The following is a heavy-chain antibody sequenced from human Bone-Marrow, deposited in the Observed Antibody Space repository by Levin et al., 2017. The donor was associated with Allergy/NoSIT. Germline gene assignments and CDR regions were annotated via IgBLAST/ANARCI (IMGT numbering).Heavy chain of an antibody. D-gene: IGHD3-10*01. CDR2: IYYSGNT. CDR1: GGSINRTSYY. CDR3: ARESRLFGSGTNMIDY. V-gene: IGHV4-39*07. Sequence: PGGSLRLSCTVSGGSINRTSYYWSWLRQPPGKGLEWIGNIYYSGNTYNSPSLKSRVTMSIDTSRNQFSLNLNSVTAADTAVYYCARESRLFGSGTNMIDYWGQGTLVTVSS. J-gene: IGHJ4*02.